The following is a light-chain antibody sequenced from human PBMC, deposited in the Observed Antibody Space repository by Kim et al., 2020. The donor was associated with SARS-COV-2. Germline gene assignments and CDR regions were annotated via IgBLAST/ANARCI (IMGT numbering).Light chain of an antibody. J-gene: IGKJ2*01. Sequence: EIVMTQSPATLSVSPGERATVSCRASQSVSSNLAWYQQKPGQAPRLLIYGATTRATGIPARFSGSGSGTEFTLIISSLQSEDFAVYYCQQYNNWPYTFGQGTKLEI. CDR2: GAT. V-gene: IGKV3-15*01. CDR1: QSVSSN. CDR3: QQYNNWPYT.